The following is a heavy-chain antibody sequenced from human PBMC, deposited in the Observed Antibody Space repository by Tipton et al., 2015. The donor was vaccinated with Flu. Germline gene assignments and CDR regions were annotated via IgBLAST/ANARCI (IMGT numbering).Heavy chain of an antibody. V-gene: IGHV5-51*03. Sequence: QLVQSGAEVKKPGESLKISCQGSGHTFTRSWIGWVRRLPGKGLEWMGIIFPDDSDTRYSPSFQGQVTISADKSITTAYLQWGGLKASDSAIYYCASGQWPHYFDSWGKGTLLTVSS. CDR1: GHTFTRSW. CDR2: IFPDDSDT. CDR3: ASGQWPHYFDS. D-gene: IGHD6-19*01. J-gene: IGHJ4*02.